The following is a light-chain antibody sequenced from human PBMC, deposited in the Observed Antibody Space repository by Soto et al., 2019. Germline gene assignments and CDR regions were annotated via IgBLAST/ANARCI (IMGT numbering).Light chain of an antibody. Sequence: QSALTQPASVSGSPGQSITISCTGTSSDVGGYNYVFWYQQHPGKAPKVMIYEVTYRPSGVSNRFSGSKSGNTASLTISGLQAEDEADYYCSSYTTSSTLVFGGGTKLTVL. CDR1: SSDVGGYNY. CDR3: SSYTTSSTLV. J-gene: IGLJ2*01. CDR2: EVT. V-gene: IGLV2-14*01.